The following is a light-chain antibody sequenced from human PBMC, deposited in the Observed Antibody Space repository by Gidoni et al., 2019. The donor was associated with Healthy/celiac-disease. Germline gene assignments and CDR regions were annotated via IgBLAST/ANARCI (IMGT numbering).Light chain of an antibody. J-gene: IGKJ1*01. CDR1: QSVLYSSNNKNY. Sequence: DIVMTQSPDSLAVSLGERATINCKSSQSVLYSSNNKNYLAWYQQKPGQPPKLLIYWASTRESGVPDRFSGSGSGTDFTLTISSLQAEDVAVYYCQQLGAFGQXTKVEIK. CDR2: WAS. V-gene: IGKV4-1*01. CDR3: QQLGA.